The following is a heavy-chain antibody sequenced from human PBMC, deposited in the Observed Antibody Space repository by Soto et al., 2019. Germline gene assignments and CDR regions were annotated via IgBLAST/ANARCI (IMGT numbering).Heavy chain of an antibody. V-gene: IGHV4-61*01. J-gene: IGHJ5*02. CDR3: ARGSSGKYGAPWFDP. CDR2: IFSGST. CDR1: GGSVSSGRNY. Sequence: QVHLQESGPGLVKPSETLSLTCSVSGGSVSSGRNYWSWIRQPPGKGLELIGYIFSGSTNYNPSLKSRVTISVDTSKNQFSLKLSSVTAADTAVYYCARGSSGKYGAPWFDPWGQGTLVTVSS. D-gene: IGHD1-26*01.